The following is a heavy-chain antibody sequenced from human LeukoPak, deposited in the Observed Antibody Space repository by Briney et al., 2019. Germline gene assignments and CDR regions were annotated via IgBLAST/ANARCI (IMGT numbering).Heavy chain of an antibody. J-gene: IGHJ6*03. CDR2: IQYDGSNK. CDR3: VNRLGGYCSSSSCYTEYYYMDV. D-gene: IGHD2-2*02. Sequence: GGSLRLSCAASGFTFSSYGMHWVRQAPGKGLEWVAFIQYDGSNKYYADSVKGRFTISRDNSKNTLYLQMNSLRTEDTAVYYCVNRLGGYCSSSSCYTEYYYMDVWGKGTTVTVSS. V-gene: IGHV3-30*02. CDR1: GFTFSSYG.